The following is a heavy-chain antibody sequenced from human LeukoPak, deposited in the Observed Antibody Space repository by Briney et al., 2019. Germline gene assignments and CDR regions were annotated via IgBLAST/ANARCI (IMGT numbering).Heavy chain of an antibody. CDR3: ARDLDYYDSSGYYAFGYMDV. CDR2: ISSSSSYI. J-gene: IGHJ6*03. Sequence: PGRSLRLSCAASGFTFSSYAMPWVRQAPGKGLEWVSSISSSSSYIYYADSVKGRFTISRDNAKNSLYLQMNSLRAEDTAVYYCARDLDYYDSSGYYAFGYMDVWGKGTTVTVSS. D-gene: IGHD3-22*01. CDR1: GFTFSSYA. V-gene: IGHV3-21*01.